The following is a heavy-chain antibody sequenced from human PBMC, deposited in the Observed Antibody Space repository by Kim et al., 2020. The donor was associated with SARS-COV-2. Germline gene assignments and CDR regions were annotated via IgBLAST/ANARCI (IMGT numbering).Heavy chain of an antibody. CDR2: ISGSGNSI. V-gene: IGHV3-21*01. Sequence: GVSLRLSCAASGFAFSRHSMNWVRQAPGKGLEWISSISGSGNSIFNADSLKGRFTISRDNAKNSLYLQMNSLRADDTAMYYCARVSLGHSSSWYYFDFWGQGTLVTVSS. J-gene: IGHJ4*02. CDR3: ARVSLGHSSSWYYFDF. CDR1: GFAFSRHS. D-gene: IGHD6-13*01.